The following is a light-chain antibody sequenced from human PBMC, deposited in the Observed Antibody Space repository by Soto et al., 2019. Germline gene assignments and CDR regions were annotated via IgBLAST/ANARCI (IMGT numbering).Light chain of an antibody. CDR1: QSITTF. CDR3: QQYSTYPLT. Sequence: DIQMTQSPSTLSASIGDRVTITCRASQSITTFLAWYQQKPGKAPQNLIYDASKLEPGVPSRLSGGGSGTEFTLTISSLQPDDFATYYCQQYSTYPLTFGGGTRVEIK. CDR2: DAS. V-gene: IGKV1-5*01. J-gene: IGKJ4*01.